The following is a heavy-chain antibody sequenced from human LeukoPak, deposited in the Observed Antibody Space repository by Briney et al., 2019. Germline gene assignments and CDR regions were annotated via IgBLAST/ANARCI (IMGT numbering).Heavy chain of an antibody. J-gene: IGHJ4*02. CDR1: GGSITTYY. D-gene: IGHD5-24*01. Sequence: SETLSLTCTVSGGSITTYYWGWIRQPPGKGLEWIWYFYYSGSTTYNPSLESRVTISEDTSKNQFSLKVSSVTAADTAVYYCARVMQGTTIDSWGQGTLVTVSS. CDR2: FYYSGST. V-gene: IGHV4-59*01. CDR3: ARVMQGTTIDS.